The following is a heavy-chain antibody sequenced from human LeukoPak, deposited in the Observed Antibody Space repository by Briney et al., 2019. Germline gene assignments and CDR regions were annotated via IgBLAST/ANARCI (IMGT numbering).Heavy chain of an antibody. D-gene: IGHD3-10*01. J-gene: IGHJ4*02. V-gene: IGHV4-59*01. CDR3: ARDKRARYYGSGSYDY. CDR2: IYYSGST. CDR1: GGSISSYY. Sequence: PSETLSLTCTVSGGSISSYYWSWIRQPPGKGLEWIGYIYYSGSTNYNPSLKSRVTISVDTSKNQFSLKLSSVTAADTAVYYCARDKRARYYGSGSYDYWGQGTLVTVSS.